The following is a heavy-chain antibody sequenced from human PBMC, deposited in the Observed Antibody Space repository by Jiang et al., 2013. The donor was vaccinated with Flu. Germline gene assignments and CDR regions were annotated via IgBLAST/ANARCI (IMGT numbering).Heavy chain of an antibody. CDR1: GGSISSGTYS. Sequence: PGLVKPSETLSLTCTVSGGSISSGTYSWGWVRQPPGKGLEWIGSFIYSGTTYYNPSLKNRVAVSVDTSKSQFSLRLNSVSAADTAAYYCHQQLDFYYGVEVWGQGTTVIVSS. D-gene: IGHD1-1*01. J-gene: IGHJ6*02. CDR3: HQQLDFYYGVEV. V-gene: IGHV4-39*03. CDR2: FIYSGTT.